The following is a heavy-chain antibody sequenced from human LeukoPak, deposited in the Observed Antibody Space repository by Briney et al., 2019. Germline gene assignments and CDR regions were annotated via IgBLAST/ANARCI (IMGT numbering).Heavy chain of an antibody. V-gene: IGHV3-30*02. D-gene: IGHD3-3*01. CDR3: ASSPFYDFWSGYFDY. CDR1: GLTFSSYG. Sequence: GGSLRLSCAASGLTFSSYGMHWVRQAPGKGLEWVAFIRYDGSNKYYADSVKGRFTISRDNSKNTLYLQMNSLRAEDTAVYYCASSPFYDFWSGYFDYRGQGTLVTVSS. J-gene: IGHJ4*02. CDR2: IRYDGSNK.